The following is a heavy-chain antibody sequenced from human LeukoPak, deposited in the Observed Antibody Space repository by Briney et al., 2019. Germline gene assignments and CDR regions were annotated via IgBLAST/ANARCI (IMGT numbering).Heavy chain of an antibody. Sequence: PGGSLRLSCAAPGFIFSNYWMSWVRQAPGKGLECVANIKQDGSEKYYVDSVKGRFTISRDNAKNSLYLQMNSLRAEDTAVYYCARSPKDSSSSNYWGQGTLVTVSS. CDR2: IKQDGSEK. J-gene: IGHJ4*02. CDR3: ARSPKDSSSSNY. V-gene: IGHV3-7*01. CDR1: GFIFSNYW. D-gene: IGHD6-6*01.